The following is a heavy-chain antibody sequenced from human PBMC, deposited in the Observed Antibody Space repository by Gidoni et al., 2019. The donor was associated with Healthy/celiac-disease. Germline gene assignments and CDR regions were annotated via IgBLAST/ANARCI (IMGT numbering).Heavy chain of an antibody. CDR2: ISAYNGNT. D-gene: IGHD3-10*01. CDR3: ARDFPTLKRGVISYYGMDV. Sequence: QVQLVQSGAEVKKPGASVKVSCKASGYTFTSYGISWVRQAPGQGLEWMGWISAYNGNTNYAQKLQGRVTMTTDTSTSTAYMELRSLRSDDTAVYYCARDFPTLKRGVISYYGMDVWGQGTTVTVSS. V-gene: IGHV1-18*01. CDR1: GYTFTSYG. J-gene: IGHJ6*02.